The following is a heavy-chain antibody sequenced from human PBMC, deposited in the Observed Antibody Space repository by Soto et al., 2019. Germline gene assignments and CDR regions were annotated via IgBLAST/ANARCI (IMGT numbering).Heavy chain of an antibody. CDR3: ARAIPYSSGWYAAIGAFDI. CDR2: IYYSGST. Sequence: SETLSLTCTVSGGSISSYYWSWIWQPPGKGLEWIGYIYYSGSTNYNPSLKSRVTISVDTSKNQFSLKLSSVTAADTAVYYCARAIPYSSGWYAAIGAFDIWGQGTMVTVSS. J-gene: IGHJ3*02. V-gene: IGHV4-59*01. D-gene: IGHD6-19*01. CDR1: GGSISSYY.